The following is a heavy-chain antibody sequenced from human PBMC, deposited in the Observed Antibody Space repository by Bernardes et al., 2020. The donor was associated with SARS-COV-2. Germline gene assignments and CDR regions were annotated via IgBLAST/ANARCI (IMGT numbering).Heavy chain of an antibody. V-gene: IGHV2-5*02. D-gene: IGHD3-22*01. J-gene: IGHJ4*02. CDR2: VYWDDDQ. CDR1: GFSLSPAGVG. Sequence: SGPALGKRTQTLTLSCTFSGFSLSPAGVGVAWIGQPPGKALEWLALVYWDDDQRYSPSLRSRLTMTKDTYKSQVVLTMTNMDPVDTATYYCAHRASFYDDDDFYYSRFDYWGQGTLVTVSS. CDR3: AHRASFYDDDDFYYSRFDY.